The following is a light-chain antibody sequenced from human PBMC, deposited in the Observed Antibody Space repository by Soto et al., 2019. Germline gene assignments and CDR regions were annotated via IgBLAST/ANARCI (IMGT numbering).Light chain of an antibody. CDR2: EVS. Sequence: QSVLTQPASVSGSPGQSITISCTGTSSDVGSYNLVSWYQQHPGKAPKLMIYEVSKRPSGVSNRFSGSKSGNTASLTISGLQAEDEADYCCCSYAGSSTLFGGGTKLTVL. V-gene: IGLV2-23*02. CDR1: SSDVGSYNL. J-gene: IGLJ2*01. CDR3: CSYAGSSTL.